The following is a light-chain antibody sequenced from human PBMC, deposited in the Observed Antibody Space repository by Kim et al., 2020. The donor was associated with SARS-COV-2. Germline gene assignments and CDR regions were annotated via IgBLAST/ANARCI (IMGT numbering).Light chain of an antibody. J-gene: IGLJ1*01. V-gene: IGLV3-1*01. CDR2: QDS. Sequence: SYELTQPPSVSVSPGQTASITCSGDKLGDKYACWYQQKPGQSPVLVIYQDSKRPSGIPERFSGSNSGNTANLTISGTQAMDEADYYCQAWDSRTNAFGTG. CDR3: QAWDSRTNA. CDR1: KLGDKY.